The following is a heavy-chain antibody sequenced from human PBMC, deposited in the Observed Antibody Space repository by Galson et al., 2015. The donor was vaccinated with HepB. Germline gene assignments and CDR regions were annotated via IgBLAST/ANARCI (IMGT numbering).Heavy chain of an antibody. CDR1: GFTFSSYA. CDR3: ARDASIAAAGTGGLIDY. Sequence: SLRLSCAASGFTFSSYAMHWVRQAPGKGLEWVAVISYDGSNKYYADSVKGRFTISRDNSKNTLYLQMNSLRAEDTAVYYCARDASIAAAGTGGLIDYWGQGTLVTVSS. V-gene: IGHV3-30*04. CDR2: ISYDGSNK. J-gene: IGHJ4*02. D-gene: IGHD6-13*01.